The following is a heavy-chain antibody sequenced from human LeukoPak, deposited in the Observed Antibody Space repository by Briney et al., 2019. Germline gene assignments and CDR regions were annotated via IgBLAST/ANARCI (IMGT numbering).Heavy chain of an antibody. Sequence: PLGSLRVSCAASGFTFEDYAMHLVRQAPGKGLEWVSVISYDGRSTYYADSVRGWFIISGDSTKNSLFLQMNSLRTEDTALYYCAKAYNSTWYYFDCWGQGTLVTVSS. D-gene: IGHD6-13*01. CDR2: ISYDGRST. J-gene: IGHJ4*02. CDR3: AKAYNSTWYYFDC. CDR1: GFTFEDYA. V-gene: IGHV3-43*02.